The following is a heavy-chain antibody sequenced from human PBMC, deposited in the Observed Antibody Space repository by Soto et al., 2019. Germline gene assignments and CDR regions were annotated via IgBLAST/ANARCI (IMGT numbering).Heavy chain of an antibody. Sequence: ASVKVSCKASGGTFTNYAFSWVRQAPGQGLEWLGGIIPIFGTADYAQKFQGRVTITADESTSTVHMELNSLRAEDTALYYCARDMIGDILPTYYKVYYYAMDVWGQGTTVTVSS. D-gene: IGHD3-9*01. CDR1: GGTFTNYA. V-gene: IGHV1-69*13. CDR3: ARDMIGDILPTYYKVYYYAMDV. CDR2: IIPIFGTA. J-gene: IGHJ6*02.